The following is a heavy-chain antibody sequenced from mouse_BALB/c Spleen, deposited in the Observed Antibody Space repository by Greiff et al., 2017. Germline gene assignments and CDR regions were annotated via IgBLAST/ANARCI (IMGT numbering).Heavy chain of an antibody. V-gene: IGHV2-6-7*01. CDR3: ARDLSGLERPYWYFDG. CDR2: IWGDGST. Sequence: VTVVESGPGLVAPSQSLSITCTVSGFSLTGYGVNWVRQPPGKGMAWLGMIWGDGSTDYNSALKSRLSLSKDNSKSQVFLKMNSLQTDDTARYYWARDLSGLERPYWYFDGWGAGTTVTVAS. J-gene: IGHJ1*01. D-gene: IGHD1-2*01. CDR1: GFSLTGYG.